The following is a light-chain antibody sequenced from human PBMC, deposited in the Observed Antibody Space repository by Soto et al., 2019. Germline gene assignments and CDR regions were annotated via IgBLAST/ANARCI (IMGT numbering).Light chain of an antibody. CDR1: QNIGSW. CDR2: PTS. J-gene: IGKJ4*01. V-gene: IGKV1-12*02. Sequence: DIQMTQSPSSVSASIGDRVTITCRASQNIGSWLAWYQQMPGEAPKLLISPTSHLSPGAPSRFSRSGSGTDFPLPITRLPPEDFATYFCLQANNFPFTFGGGNKVE. CDR3: LQANNFPFT.